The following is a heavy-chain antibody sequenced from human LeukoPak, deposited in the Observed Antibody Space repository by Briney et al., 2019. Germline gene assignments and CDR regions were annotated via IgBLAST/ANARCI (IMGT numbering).Heavy chain of an antibody. D-gene: IGHD2-2*01. V-gene: IGHV4-59*01. CDR3: AREKLSTSWYGGSRDYRHYFYGMDV. J-gene: IGHJ6*02. Sequence: SETLSLTCSLSGDSFTTYYWSWLRQPPGKGLEWIGYIYYSGTTNYNPSLETRVTISIDRPKNQLSLKLASVTAADTAVYYCAREKLSTSWYGGSRDYRHYFYGMDVWGQGTTVTVSS. CDR2: IYYSGTT. CDR1: GDSFTTYY.